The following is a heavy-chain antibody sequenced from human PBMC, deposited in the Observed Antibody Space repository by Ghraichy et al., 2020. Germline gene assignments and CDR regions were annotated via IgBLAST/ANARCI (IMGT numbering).Heavy chain of an antibody. CDR2: MNEDGRIT. CDR3: VRSFSGRTEY. V-gene: IGHV3-74*01. D-gene: IGHD6-19*01. CDR1: GFTFSDYW. Sequence: GGSLRLSCAASGFTFSDYWMHWVRQAPGKGLVWVSRMNEDGRITNYAASVKGRFTISRDNAKNTLYLQMNSLRVEDTAVYFCVRSFSGRTEYWGQGTLATVSS. J-gene: IGHJ4*02.